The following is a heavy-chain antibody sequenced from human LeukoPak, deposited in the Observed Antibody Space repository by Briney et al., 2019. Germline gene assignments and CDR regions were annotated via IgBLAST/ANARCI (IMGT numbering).Heavy chain of an antibody. Sequence: GGSLRLSCAASGFTFSSYAMSWVRQAPGKGLEWVSAIVGSGSTTHYADSVKGRFTISRDNSNNTLYLQMNSLRADDTALYYCAREGSSHDVFDIWGQGTMVTVSS. J-gene: IGHJ3*02. CDR3: AREGSSHDVFDI. CDR1: GFTFSSYA. CDR2: IVGSGSTT. D-gene: IGHD3-10*01. V-gene: IGHV3-23*01.